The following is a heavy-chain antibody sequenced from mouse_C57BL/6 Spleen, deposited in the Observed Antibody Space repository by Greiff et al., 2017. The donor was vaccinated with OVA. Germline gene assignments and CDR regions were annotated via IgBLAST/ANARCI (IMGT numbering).Heavy chain of an antibody. V-gene: IGHV1-55*01. CDR1: GYTFTSYW. CDR2: IYPGSGST. Sequence: QVQLQQPGAELVKPGASVKMSCKASGYTFTSYWITWVKQRPGQGLEWIGDIYPGSGSTNYNEKFKSKATLTVDTSSSTAYMQLSSLTSEDSAVYYCARWAYDGYYLYAMDHWGQGTSVTVSS. D-gene: IGHD2-3*01. CDR3: ARWAYDGYYLYAMDH. J-gene: IGHJ4*01.